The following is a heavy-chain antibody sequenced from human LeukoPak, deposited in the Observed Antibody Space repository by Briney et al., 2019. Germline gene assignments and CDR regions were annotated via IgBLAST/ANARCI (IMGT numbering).Heavy chain of an antibody. CDR3: ARVYCGGDCSNYYYYYYMDV. V-gene: IGHV1-2*02. CDR1: GYTFTEYY. J-gene: IGHJ6*03. CDR2: INPNAGGT. Sequence: ASVKVSCKASGYTFTEYYIHWVRQAPGQGLEWMGWINPNAGGTNYAQKFQDRVTMTRDTSITTAYMELSRLRSDDTAVYYCARVYCGGDCSNYYYYYYMDVWGKGTTVTVSS. D-gene: IGHD2-21*02.